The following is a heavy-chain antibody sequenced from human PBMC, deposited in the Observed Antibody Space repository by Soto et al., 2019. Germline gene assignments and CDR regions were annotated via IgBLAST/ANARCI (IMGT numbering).Heavy chain of an antibody. V-gene: IGHV1-18*01. J-gene: IGHJ6*02. CDR1: GYRFTSYG. CDR2: ISAYDGNT. CDR3: ARGGYYDSSGSRNYYYYGMNV. D-gene: IGHD3-22*01. Sequence: QAQLVQSGAEVKSPGASVKVSCRASGYRFTSYGINWVRQAPGQGLAWLGWISAYDGNTNYAQILQGRVSMTTDTSANTAYMGLRSLRADDTAMYYCARGGYYDSSGSRNYYYYGMNVWGQGTTVTVSS.